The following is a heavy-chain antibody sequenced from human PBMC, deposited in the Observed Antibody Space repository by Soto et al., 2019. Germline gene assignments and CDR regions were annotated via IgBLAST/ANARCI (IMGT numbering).Heavy chain of an antibody. V-gene: IGHV1-46*03. Sequence: QVQLVQSGAEVKRPGASVNVSCKASGYTFTTHYIHWVRQARGQGPEWMGKINPDGGSTIFARKLQGRVTFTRDTNTTTDYMKLSSIRYDDAAVYYCCRGRNSGSSYTAFDYWGQRTLVTVSS. CDR3: CRGRNSGSSYTAFDY. CDR2: INPDGGST. J-gene: IGHJ4*02. D-gene: IGHD1-26*01. CDR1: GYTFTTHY.